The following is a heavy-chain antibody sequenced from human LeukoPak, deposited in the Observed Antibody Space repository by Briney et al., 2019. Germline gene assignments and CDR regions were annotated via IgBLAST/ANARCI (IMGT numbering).Heavy chain of an antibody. CDR3: AREPYRRYYYYYYMDV. CDR2: INHSAST. Sequence: PSETLSLTFSIYGRSFSGNYWSSIRQPPGKGLESVGEINHSASTNYNPSLTSRVTISVDTSKNQFSLKLSSVTAADTAVYYCAREPYRRYYYYYYMDVGGKGTTVTVSS. CDR1: GRSFSGNY. D-gene: IGHD4-11*01. V-gene: IGHV4-34*01. J-gene: IGHJ6*03.